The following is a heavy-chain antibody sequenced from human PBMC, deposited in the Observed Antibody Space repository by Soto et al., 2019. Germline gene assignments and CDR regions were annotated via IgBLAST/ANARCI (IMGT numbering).Heavy chain of an antibody. CDR1: GFTFSSYA. V-gene: IGHV3-30-3*01. CDR2: ISYDGSNK. D-gene: IGHD6-6*01. J-gene: IGHJ4*02. Sequence: QVQLVESGGGVVQPGRSLRLSCAASGFTFSSYAMHWVRQAPGKGLEWVAVISYDGSNKYYADSVKGRFTISRDNSKNTLYLQMNSLRAEDTAVYYCAREGDSSSHFDYWGQGTLVTVSS. CDR3: AREGDSSSHFDY.